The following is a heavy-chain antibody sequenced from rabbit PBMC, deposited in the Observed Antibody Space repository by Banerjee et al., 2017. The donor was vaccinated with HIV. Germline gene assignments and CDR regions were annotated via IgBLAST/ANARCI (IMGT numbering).Heavy chain of an antibody. D-gene: IGHD8-1*01. V-gene: IGHV1S7*01. J-gene: IGHJ4*01. Sequence: HLKESGGGLVQPGGSLKLFCRASGFTLSSYYMNWVRQAPGKGLEWIGYIDPVFGITYYASWVNGRFSISRENAQNTVFLQMTSLTAADTATYFCARDGAGGSYFALRGPGTLVTVS. CDR3: ARDGAGGSYFAL. CDR2: IDPVFGIT. CDR1: GFTLSSYY.